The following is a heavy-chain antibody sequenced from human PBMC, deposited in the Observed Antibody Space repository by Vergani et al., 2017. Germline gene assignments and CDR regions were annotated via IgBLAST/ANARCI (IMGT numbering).Heavy chain of an antibody. CDR3: ARHPCSGGSCYPDY. Sequence: QVQLQESGPGLVKPSETLSLTCTVSGGSISSYYWSWIRQPPGKGLEWIGYIYYSGSTNYNPSLKSRVTISVDTSKNQFSLKLSSVTAADTAVYYCARHPCSGGSCYPDYWGQGTLVTVSS. J-gene: IGHJ4*02. CDR2: IYYSGST. V-gene: IGHV4-59*08. D-gene: IGHD2-15*01. CDR1: GGSISSYY.